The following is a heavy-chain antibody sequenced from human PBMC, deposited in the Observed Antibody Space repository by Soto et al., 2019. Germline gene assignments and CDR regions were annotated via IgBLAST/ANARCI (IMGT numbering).Heavy chain of an antibody. CDR3: AAQGALTNYKGKDV. Sequence: QMQLVQSGPEVKKPGTSVKVSCKASGFTFTSSAVQWVRQARGQRLAWIGWIVVGSGNTNYAQKYQERDTIHRDMSTSTAYKELSSLRSEGTAEYYCAAQGALTNYKGKDVCSQGTTVTVSS. CDR2: IVVGSGNT. V-gene: IGHV1-58*01. CDR1: GFTFTSSA. D-gene: IGHD1-26*01. J-gene: IGHJ6*02.